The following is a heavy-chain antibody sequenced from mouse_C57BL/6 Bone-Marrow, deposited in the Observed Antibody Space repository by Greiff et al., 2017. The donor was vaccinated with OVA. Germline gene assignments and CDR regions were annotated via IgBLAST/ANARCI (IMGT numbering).Heavy chain of an antibody. Sequence: EVKLMESEGGLVQPGSSMKLSCTASGFTFSDYYMAWVRQVPEKGLEWVANINYDGSSTYYLDSLKSRFIISRDNAKNILYLQMSSLKSEDTATYYCARERMGFHWYFDVWGTGTTVTVSS. CDR2: INYDGSST. V-gene: IGHV5-16*01. CDR1: GFTFSDYY. CDR3: ARERMGFHWYFDV. D-gene: IGHD2-3*01. J-gene: IGHJ1*03.